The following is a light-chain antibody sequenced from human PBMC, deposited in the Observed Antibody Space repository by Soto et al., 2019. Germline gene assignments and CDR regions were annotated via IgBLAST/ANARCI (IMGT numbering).Light chain of an antibody. CDR2: EVS. CDR1: SGDIGSYNR. CDR3: SSYTTSRTYV. J-gene: IGLJ1*01. V-gene: IGLV2-14*01. Sequence: QSALTQPASVSGSPGQSITISCTGTSGDIGSYNRVSWYQHHPGKAPSLMIYEVSNRPSGVSNRFSGSKSGNTASLTISGLQAEDEADFYCSSYTTSRTYVFGTGTKLTVL.